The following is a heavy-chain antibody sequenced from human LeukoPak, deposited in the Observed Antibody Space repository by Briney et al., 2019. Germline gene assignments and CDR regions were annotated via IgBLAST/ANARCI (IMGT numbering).Heavy chain of an antibody. CDR1: GFTFSTYA. CDR3: ARVKVEAY. CDR2: IKQDGSEK. Sequence: PGGSLRLSCAASGFTFSTYAMGWVRQAPGKGLEWVANIKQDGSEKYYVDSVKGRFTISRDNAKNSLYLQMNSLRAEDTAVYYCARVKVEAYWGQGTLVTVSS. V-gene: IGHV3-7*01. J-gene: IGHJ4*02.